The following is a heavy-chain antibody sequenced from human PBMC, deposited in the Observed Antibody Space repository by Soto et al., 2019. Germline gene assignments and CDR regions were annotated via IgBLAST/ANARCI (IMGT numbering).Heavy chain of an antibody. V-gene: IGHV4-39*01. J-gene: IGHJ4*02. Sequence: ESLCLSCSVSGASVSYNSYYWGWIRQPPGKGLEWVGGIFYTGTTYYNTSLKDRLSISVDTSKNSFSLNLTSVTAADTAVSFCARLVVVAPVANVWGQGALVTVYS. CDR1: GASVSYNSYY. CDR3: ARLVVVAPVANV. D-gene: IGHD2-2*01. CDR2: IFYTGTT.